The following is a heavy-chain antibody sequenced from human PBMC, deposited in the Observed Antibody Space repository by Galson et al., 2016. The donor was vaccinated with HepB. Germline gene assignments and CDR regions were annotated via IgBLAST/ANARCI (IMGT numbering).Heavy chain of an antibody. V-gene: IGHV1-24*01. CDR3: AIEYSSGWDLDH. Sequence: SVKVSCKVSGYTLSELSMHWVRQAPGKGLEWMGRSDPEDGETIYAQNFQGRVTMTEDTSTEPAYMELSSLRSEDTAMYYCAIEYSSGWDLDHWGQGTLVTVSS. D-gene: IGHD6-19*01. J-gene: IGHJ4*02. CDR1: GYTLSELS. CDR2: SDPEDGET.